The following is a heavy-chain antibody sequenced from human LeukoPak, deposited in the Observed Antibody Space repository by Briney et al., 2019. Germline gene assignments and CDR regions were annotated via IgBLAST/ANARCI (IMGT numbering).Heavy chain of an antibody. D-gene: IGHD3-10*01. J-gene: IGHJ5*02. CDR2: INHSGST. CDR1: GGSFSGYY. Sequence: SETLSLTCAVYGGSFSGYYWSWIRQPPGKGLEWIGEINHSGSTNYNPSLKSRVTISVDPSKNQFSLKLSSVTAADTAVYYCARGASYYYGSGSHNWFDPWGQGTLVTVSS. V-gene: IGHV4-34*01. CDR3: ARGASYYYGSGSHNWFDP.